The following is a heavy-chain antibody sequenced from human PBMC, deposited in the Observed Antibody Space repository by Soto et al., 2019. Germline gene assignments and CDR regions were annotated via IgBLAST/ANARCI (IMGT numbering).Heavy chain of an antibody. CDR1: GFTFSGHA. V-gene: IGHV3-23*01. CDR3: AKDAAADCGGDCYSDI. CDR2: ISGSGGST. D-gene: IGHD2-21*02. J-gene: IGHJ3*02. Sequence: GGSLRLACRASGFTFSGHAMSWVRQAPGKGLEWVSAISGSGGSTYYADSVKGRFTISRDNSKNTLYLQMNSLRAEDTAVYYCAKDAAADCGGDCYSDIWGQGTMDIVSS.